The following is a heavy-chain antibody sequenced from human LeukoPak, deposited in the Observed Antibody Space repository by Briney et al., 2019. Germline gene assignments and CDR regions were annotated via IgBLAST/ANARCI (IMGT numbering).Heavy chain of an antibody. J-gene: IGHJ4*02. CDR3: ARSIRWGRVDY. D-gene: IGHD3-3*02. CDR1: GYTFTSYY. V-gene: IGHV1-46*01. CDR2: INPSGGST. Sequence: ASVKVSCKASGYTFTSYYMHWVRQAPGQGLEWMGIINPSGGSTSYAQKLQGRVTMTRDTSTSTVYMELSSLRSEDTAVYYCARSIRWGRVDYWGQGTLVTVSS.